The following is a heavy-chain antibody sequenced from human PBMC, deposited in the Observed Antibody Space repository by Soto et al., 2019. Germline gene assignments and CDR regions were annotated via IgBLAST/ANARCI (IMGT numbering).Heavy chain of an antibody. CDR2: ISYDGGNK. V-gene: IGHV3-30*18. CDR3: AKAINSGSYPELIDY. D-gene: IGHD1-26*01. J-gene: IGHJ4*02. CDR1: GFTFSSYG. Sequence: PGGSLRLSCAAAGFTFSSYGMHWVRQAPGKGLEWVAVISYDGGNKYYPDSVEGRFTISRDNSKNTLYLQMNRLRTEDTAIYYCAKAINSGSYPELIDYWGQGTLVTVSS.